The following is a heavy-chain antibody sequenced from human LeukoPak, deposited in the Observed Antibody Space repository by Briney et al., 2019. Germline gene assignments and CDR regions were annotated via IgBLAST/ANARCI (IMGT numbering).Heavy chain of an antibody. CDR2: IYSGGST. V-gene: IGHV3-53*01. CDR3: ARENGGIAAAGNSGVRI. CDR1: GFTVSSNY. Sequence: GGSLRLSCAASGFTVSSNYMSWVRQAPGKGLEWVSVIYSGGSTYYADSVKGRFTISRDNAKNSLYLQMNSLRAEDTAVYYCARENGGIAAAGNSGVRIWGQGTMVTVSS. D-gene: IGHD6-13*01. J-gene: IGHJ3*02.